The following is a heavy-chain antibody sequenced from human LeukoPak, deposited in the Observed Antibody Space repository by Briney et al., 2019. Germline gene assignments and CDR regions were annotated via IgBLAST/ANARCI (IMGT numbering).Heavy chain of an antibody. CDR2: ISSSSSYI. Sequence: GGSLRLSCAASGFTFSSYNMNWVRQAPGKGLEWVSSISSSSSYIYYADSVRGRFTISRDNAKNSLYLQMNSLRAEDTATYYCATGSGNYYYYFDYWGQGTLVTVSS. D-gene: IGHD1-26*01. J-gene: IGHJ4*02. V-gene: IGHV3-21*04. CDR1: GFTFSSYN. CDR3: ATGSGNYYYYFDY.